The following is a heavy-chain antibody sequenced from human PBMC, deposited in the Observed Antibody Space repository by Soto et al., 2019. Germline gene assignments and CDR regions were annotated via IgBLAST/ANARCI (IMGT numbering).Heavy chain of an antibody. CDR2: INHSGST. CDR3: ARGRPPYSSSSSYYYYYMDV. CDR1: GGSFSGYY. J-gene: IGHJ6*03. D-gene: IGHD6-6*01. Sequence: QVQLQQWGAGLLKPSETLSLTCAVYGGSFSGYYWSWIRQPPGKGLEWIGEINHSGSTNYNPSLKSRVTISVVTSKNQFSLKLSSVTAADPAVYYCARGRPPYSSSSSYYYYYMDVWGKGTTVTVSS. V-gene: IGHV4-34*01.